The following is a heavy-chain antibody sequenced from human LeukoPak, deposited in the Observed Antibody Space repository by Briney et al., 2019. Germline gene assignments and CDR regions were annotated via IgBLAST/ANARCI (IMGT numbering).Heavy chain of an antibody. Sequence: ASVKVSCKASGGTFSSYAISWVRQAPGQGLEWMGRIIPILGIANYAQKSQGRVTITADKSTSTAYMELSSLRSEDTAVYYCARHLAPIGGFDYWGQGTLVTVSS. V-gene: IGHV1-69*04. D-gene: IGHD3-22*01. CDR2: IIPILGIA. CDR3: ARHLAPIGGFDY. CDR1: GGTFSSYA. J-gene: IGHJ4*02.